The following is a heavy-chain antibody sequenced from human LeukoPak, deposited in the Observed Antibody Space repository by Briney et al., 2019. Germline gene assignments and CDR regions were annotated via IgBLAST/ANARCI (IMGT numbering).Heavy chain of an antibody. V-gene: IGHV3-64*01. Sequence: PGGSLRLSCAASGFIFSYYSMHWVRQAPGKGLEYVPVISPDGRATYYTNSVKGRFTISRDNSKNTVYLQMDSLRDDDTAVYYCAREQPAGSTDYWGQGTLVTVSS. CDR3: AREQPAGSTDY. CDR2: ISPDGRAT. CDR1: GFIFSYYS. J-gene: IGHJ4*02. D-gene: IGHD1-14*01.